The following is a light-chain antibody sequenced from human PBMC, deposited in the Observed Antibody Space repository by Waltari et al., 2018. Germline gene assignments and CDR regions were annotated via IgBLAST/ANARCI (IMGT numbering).Light chain of an antibody. CDR2: DTS. CDR1: HSVINL. Sequence: EIVLTQSPATLSLSPGERATLSCSASHSVINLLACYQPRPGQSPSLLIYDTSYRAPGIPGRFSGSGSGADFTLTISGLEPEDFAVYYCQQRYNWPLTFGGGTRVEV. V-gene: IGKV3-11*01. CDR3: QQRYNWPLT. J-gene: IGKJ4*01.